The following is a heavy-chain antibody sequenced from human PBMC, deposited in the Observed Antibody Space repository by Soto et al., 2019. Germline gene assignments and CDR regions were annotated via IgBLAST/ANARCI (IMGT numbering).Heavy chain of an antibody. V-gene: IGHV4-30-2*01. D-gene: IGHD3-10*01. CDR3: ARAVAPYFGTWFDP. J-gene: IGHJ5*02. Sequence: QLQLQESGSGLVKPSQTLSLTCAVSGGSISSGNSYSWSWIRQPPGKGLEWIGSISHTGSTSYNPPLEGRVTMSVDKSKKQFSLKLNSETAADMAVYYCARAVAPYFGTWFDPWGQGTLVIVSS. CDR2: ISHTGST. CDR1: GGSISSGNSYS.